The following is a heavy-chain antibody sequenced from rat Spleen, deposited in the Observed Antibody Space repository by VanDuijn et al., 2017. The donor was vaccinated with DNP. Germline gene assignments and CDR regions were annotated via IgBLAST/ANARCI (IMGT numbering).Heavy chain of an antibody. CDR1: GFTFSDYN. CDR3: VRWNSGHFDY. J-gene: IGHJ2*01. CDR2: ISYDGSST. V-gene: IGHV5-7*01. D-gene: IGHD4-3*01. Sequence: EVQLVESGGGLVQPGRSLKLSCAASGFTFSDYNMAWVRQAPKKGLEWVATISYDGSSTYYRDSVKGRFTISRDNAKNTLYLQMNRLRSEDTATYYCVRWNSGHFDYWGQGVMVTVSS.